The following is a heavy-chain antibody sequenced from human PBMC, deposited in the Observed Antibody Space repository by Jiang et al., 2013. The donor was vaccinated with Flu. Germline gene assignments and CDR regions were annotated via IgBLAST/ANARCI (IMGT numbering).Heavy chain of an antibody. D-gene: IGHD5-24*01. CDR2: IDPSDSYT. V-gene: IGHV5-10-1*01. CDR3: ARLRDGSLDN. CDR1: GYNFTGYW. Sequence: GAEVKKPGESLRISCRGSGYNFTGYWISWVRQMPEKGLEWMGRIDPSDSYTNYSPSFQGHVTISTDKSISTAYVQWSSLKASDTAIYYCARLRDGSLDNWGQGTLVTVSS. J-gene: IGHJ4*02.